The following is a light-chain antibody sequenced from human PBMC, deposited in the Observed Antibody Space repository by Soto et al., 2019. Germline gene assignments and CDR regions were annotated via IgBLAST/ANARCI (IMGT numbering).Light chain of an antibody. Sequence: QSALTQPASVSGSPGQSITISCTGTSSDIGDYKYVSWYQQHPGKAPKLMIYEVSNRPSGVSNRFSGSKSGNTASLTISGLQAEDEADYYCSSYTRSSTHYVFGTGTKLTVL. J-gene: IGLJ1*01. CDR2: EVS. CDR3: SSYTRSSTHYV. CDR1: SSDIGDYKY. V-gene: IGLV2-14*01.